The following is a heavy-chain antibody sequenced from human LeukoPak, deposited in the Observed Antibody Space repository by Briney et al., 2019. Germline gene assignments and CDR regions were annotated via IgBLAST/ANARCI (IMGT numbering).Heavy chain of an antibody. V-gene: IGHV1-8*01. CDR3: ARLYYDFWSGYYTGSYYFDY. J-gene: IGHJ4*02. CDR1: GYTFTSYD. D-gene: IGHD3-3*01. Sequence: ASVKVSCKASGYTFTSYDINWVRQATGQGLEWMGWMNPNSGNTGYAQKFQGRVTMTTDTSTSTAYMELRSLRSDDTAVYYCARLYYDFWSGYYTGSYYFDYWGQGTLVTVSS. CDR2: MNPNSGNT.